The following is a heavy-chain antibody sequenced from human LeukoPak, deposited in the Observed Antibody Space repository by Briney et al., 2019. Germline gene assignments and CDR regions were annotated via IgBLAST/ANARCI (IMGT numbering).Heavy chain of an antibody. CDR3: AKAAGDYYYDSSGYYGFDY. Sequence: PGRSLRLSCAASGFTFSSYAMHWVRQAPGKGLEWVAVISYDGSNKYYADSVKGRFTISRDNSKNTLFLQMNSLRAGDTALYYCAKAAGDYYYDSSGYYGFDYWGQGTLVTVSS. J-gene: IGHJ4*02. CDR1: GFTFSSYA. D-gene: IGHD3-22*01. V-gene: IGHV3-30-3*01. CDR2: ISYDGSNK.